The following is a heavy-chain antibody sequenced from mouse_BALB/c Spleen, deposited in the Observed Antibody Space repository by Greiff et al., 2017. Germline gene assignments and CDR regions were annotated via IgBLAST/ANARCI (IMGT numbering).Heavy chain of an antibody. D-gene: IGHD2-3*01. CDR2: IDPENGNT. Sequence: EVRLQQSGAELVRPGALVKLSCKASGFNIKDYYMHWVKQRPEQGLEWIGWIDPENGNTIYDPKFQGKASITADTSSNTAYLQLSSLTSEDTAVYYCARSYDGTMDYWGQGTSVTVSS. CDR1: GFNIKDYY. CDR3: ARSYDGTMDY. V-gene: IGHV14-1*02. J-gene: IGHJ4*01.